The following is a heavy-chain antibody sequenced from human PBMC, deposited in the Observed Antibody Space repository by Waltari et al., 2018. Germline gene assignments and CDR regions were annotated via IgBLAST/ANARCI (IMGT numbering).Heavy chain of an antibody. V-gene: IGHV4-59*08. J-gene: IGHJ4*02. CDR2: LRNSGTT. Sequence: HVQLQGSGPGLLKPSETLSPTCTVSGVGDFLGGDHWTWIRQAPGKGLEWIAYLRNSGTTKCTPSLESRVTVSAVTSKKQFSLRLTSVTAADTAVYYCARLPTKYYDSLGWGFFDQWGPGILVTVSS. CDR3: ARLPTKYYDSLGWGFFDQ. CDR1: GVGDFLGGDH. D-gene: IGHD3-22*01.